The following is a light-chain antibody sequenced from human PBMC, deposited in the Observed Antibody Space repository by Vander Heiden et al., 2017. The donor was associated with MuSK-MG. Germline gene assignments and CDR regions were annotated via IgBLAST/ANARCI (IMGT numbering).Light chain of an antibody. CDR2: DVS. CDR3: VSYTSSDTWV. J-gene: IGLJ3*02. V-gene: IGLV2-14*01. CDR1: SSDVGGHNL. Sequence: QSALTQPASVSGAPGQSLTVSCTGTSSDVGGHNLVSWYQQHPGKAPKLVISDVSDRPAGVSNRFSGSKSGNTASLTISVLQTEDEADYHCVSYTSSDTWVFGGGTKVTVL.